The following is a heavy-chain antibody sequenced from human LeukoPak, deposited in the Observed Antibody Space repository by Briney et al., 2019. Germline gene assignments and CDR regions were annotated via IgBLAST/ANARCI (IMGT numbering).Heavy chain of an antibody. J-gene: IGHJ4*02. D-gene: IGHD5-24*01. Sequence: ASVKVSCKASGYTFTGHYIHWLRQAPGHGLEWMGWINPKSGATNYAQMFQGRVSITRDTSISTAHMVLSSLGSDDTAVYYCARDCSRATCYNVFDSWGQGSLVTVSS. CDR1: GYTFTGHY. CDR2: INPKSGAT. V-gene: IGHV1-2*02. CDR3: ARDCSRATCYNVFDS.